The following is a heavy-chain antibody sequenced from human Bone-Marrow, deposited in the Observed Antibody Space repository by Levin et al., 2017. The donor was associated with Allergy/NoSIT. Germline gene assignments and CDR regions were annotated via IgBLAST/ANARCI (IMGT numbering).Heavy chain of an antibody. V-gene: IGHV1-18*01. CDR3: AGDHSDDMAYWFGP. CDR1: GYTFTNYG. CDR2: ISGYNGNS. Sequence: GESLKISCNTSGYTFTNYGVTWVRQAPGQGLEWMGWISGYNGNSVYAEKFQGRVSMTRDTSANAMYMSLNGLTSDDTAVYYCAGDHSDDMAYWFGPWGQGTLVTVSS. J-gene: IGHJ5*02. D-gene: IGHD3-9*01.